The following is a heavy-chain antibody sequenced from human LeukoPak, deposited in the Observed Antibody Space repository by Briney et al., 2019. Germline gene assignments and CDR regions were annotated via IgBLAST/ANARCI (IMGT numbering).Heavy chain of an antibody. CDR1: GFTFSSYA. J-gene: IGHJ6*02. D-gene: IGHD3-3*01. Sequence: PGGSLRLSCAASGFTFSSYAMHWVRQAPGKGLEWVAFISYDGSNKYYADSVKGRFTISRDNSKNTLYLQMNSLRAEDTAVYYCARDARWRYDFWSGYYPRHYYYGMDVWGQGTTVTVSS. V-gene: IGHV3-30-3*01. CDR2: ISYDGSNK. CDR3: ARDARWRYDFWSGYYPRHYYYGMDV.